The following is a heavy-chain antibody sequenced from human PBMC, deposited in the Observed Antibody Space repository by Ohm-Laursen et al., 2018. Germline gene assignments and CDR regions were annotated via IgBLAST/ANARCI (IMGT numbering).Heavy chain of an antibody. D-gene: IGHD5-24*01. J-gene: IGHJ3*01. Sequence: TLSLTCTVSGGSMRSNFWSWIRQPPGKELEWIGHIYYSGSTTYNPSLESRITISVETSKSQFSLRLTSVTAADTAVYYCAKYRTDGYNYDAFAVWGQGTMVTVSS. V-gene: IGHV4-59*01. CDR3: AKYRTDGYNYDAFAV. CDR2: IYYSGST. CDR1: GGSMRSNF.